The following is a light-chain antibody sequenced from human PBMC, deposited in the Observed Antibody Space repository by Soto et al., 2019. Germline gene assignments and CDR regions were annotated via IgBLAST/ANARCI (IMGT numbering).Light chain of an antibody. J-gene: IGKJ2*01. CDR2: GAS. Sequence: EIVMTQSPDTLSVSPGERAALSCRTSQSVSRDLAWYQQKPGQAPRLLIYGASTRATGIPARFSGSGSGTEFTLTISSLQSEDFAVYYCQQRSNWPYTFGQGTKLEIK. CDR3: QQRSNWPYT. CDR1: QSVSRD. V-gene: IGKV3D-15*01.